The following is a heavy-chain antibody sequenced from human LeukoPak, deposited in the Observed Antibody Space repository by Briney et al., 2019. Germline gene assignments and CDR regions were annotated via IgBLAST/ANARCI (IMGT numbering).Heavy chain of an antibody. V-gene: IGHV4-59*01. J-gene: IGHJ4*02. D-gene: IGHD1-1*01. CDR2: IYYSGST. CDR3: ARTLHTSMIDY. Sequence: PSETLSLTCTVSGGSINSYYWSWIRQPPGKQPEWIGYIYYSGSTSYNPSLKSRVTISVDTSKNQFTLTVNSVTAADTAVYYCARTLHTSMIDYWGQGTLVSVSS. CDR1: GGSINSYY.